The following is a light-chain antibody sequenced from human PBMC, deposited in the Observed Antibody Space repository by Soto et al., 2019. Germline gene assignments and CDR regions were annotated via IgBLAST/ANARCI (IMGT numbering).Light chain of an antibody. CDR2: NTN. CDR3: ALFMGGGISL. Sequence: QAVVTQEPSFSVSPGGRVTLTCTLSSGSVSNSYFPSWYQQTPGQAPRTLIYNTNSRSSGVPDRFSASILGNKAALTITGAQADDESDYYCALFMGGGISLFGGGTKLTVL. J-gene: IGLJ3*02. V-gene: IGLV8-61*01. CDR1: SGSVSNSYF.